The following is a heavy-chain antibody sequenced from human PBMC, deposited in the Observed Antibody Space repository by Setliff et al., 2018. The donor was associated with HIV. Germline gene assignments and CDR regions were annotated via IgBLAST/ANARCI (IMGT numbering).Heavy chain of an antibody. Sequence: GASVKVSCKASDYTLTCYGFTWVRQAPGQGLEWMGWISGYRDTNYAQKFQGRVTMTVDTSTSTAYMELRSLRSDDTAVYYCARNWHSTSPYYFDYWGQGTPVTVS. CDR2: ISGYRDT. V-gene: IGHV1-18*01. D-gene: IGHD6-13*01. CDR1: DYTLTCYG. J-gene: IGHJ4*02. CDR3: ARNWHSTSPYYFDY.